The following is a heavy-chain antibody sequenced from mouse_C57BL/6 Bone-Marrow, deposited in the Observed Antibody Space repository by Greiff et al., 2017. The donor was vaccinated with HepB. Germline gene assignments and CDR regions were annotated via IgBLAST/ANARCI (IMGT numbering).Heavy chain of an antibody. CDR1: GYTFTSYW. CDR2: IDPSDSYT. J-gene: IGHJ2*01. Sequence: VKLQQPGAELVKPGASVKLSCKASGYTFTSYWMQWVNQRPGQGLEWIGEIDPSDSYTNYNQKFKGKATLTVDTSSSTAYMQLSSLTSEDSAVYYCARDGSITTVVATNFDYWGQGTTLTVSS. V-gene: IGHV1-50*01. D-gene: IGHD1-1*01. CDR3: ARDGSITTVVATNFDY.